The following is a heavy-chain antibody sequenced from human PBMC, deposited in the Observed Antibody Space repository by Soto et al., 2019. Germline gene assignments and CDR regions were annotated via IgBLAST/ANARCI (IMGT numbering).Heavy chain of an antibody. J-gene: IGHJ5*02. CDR1: GYTFTKYA. CDR2: INAGNGNT. CDR3: ARGEGYCSDGICYRWFDP. Sequence: QVQLVQSGAEVKKPGASVKVSCKASGYTFTKYALHWVRQAPGQRLEWMGWINAGNGNTKYSQKFQGRVTITRDTSASTSYMQLSSLRSEDTAVYYCARGEGYCSDGICYRWFDPWGQATLVTVSS. D-gene: IGHD2-15*01. V-gene: IGHV1-3*01.